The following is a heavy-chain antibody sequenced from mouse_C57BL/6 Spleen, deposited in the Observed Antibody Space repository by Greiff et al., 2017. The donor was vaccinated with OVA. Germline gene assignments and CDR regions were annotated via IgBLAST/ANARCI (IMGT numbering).Heavy chain of an antibody. CDR1: GFTFSDYY. D-gene: IGHD1-1*01. CDR3: ARGVVAYWYFDV. CDR2: ISNGGGST. J-gene: IGHJ1*03. V-gene: IGHV5-12*01. Sequence: EVKLVESGGGLVQPGGSLKLSCAASGFTFSDYYMYWVRQTPEKRLEWVAYISNGGGSTYYPDTVKGRFTISRDNAKNTLYLQLSRLKSEDTAVYYCARGVVAYWYFDVWGTGTTVTVSS.